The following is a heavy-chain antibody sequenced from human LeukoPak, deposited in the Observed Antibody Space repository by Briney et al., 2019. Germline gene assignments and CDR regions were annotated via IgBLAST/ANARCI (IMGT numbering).Heavy chain of an antibody. D-gene: IGHD3-10*01. CDR3: ARDPALLWFGELLHYYYGMDV. CDR2: ISSSGSTI. J-gene: IGHJ6*04. Sequence: PGGSLRLSCAASGFTFSSYEMNWVRQAPGKGLEWVSYISSSGSTIYYADSVKGRFTISRDNAKNSLYLQINSLRAEDTAVYYCARDPALLWFGELLHYYYGMDVWGKGTTVTVSS. V-gene: IGHV3-48*03. CDR1: GFTFSSYE.